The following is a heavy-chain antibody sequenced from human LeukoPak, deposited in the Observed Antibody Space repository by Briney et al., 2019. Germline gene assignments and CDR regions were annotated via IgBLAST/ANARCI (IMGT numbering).Heavy chain of an antibody. CDR3: ARVAVVPAHWDY. CDR1: GYTFTSYG. V-gene: IGHV1-3*01. J-gene: IGHJ4*02. D-gene: IGHD2-2*01. CDR2: INAGNGNT. Sequence: ASVKVSCKASGYTFTSYGISWVRQAPGQRLEWMGWINAGNGNTKYSQKFQGRVTITRDTSASTAYMELSSLRSEDTAVYYCARVAVVPAHWDYWGQGTLVTVSS.